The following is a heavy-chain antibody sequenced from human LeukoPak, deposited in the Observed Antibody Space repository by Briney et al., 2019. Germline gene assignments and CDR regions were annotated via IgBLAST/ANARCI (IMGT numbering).Heavy chain of an antibody. J-gene: IGHJ3*02. CDR3: ARHGGRYCSGGSCYRDDAFDI. V-gene: IGHV4-59*08. CDR2: IYYSGST. CDR1: GGSISSYY. D-gene: IGHD2-15*01. Sequence: PSETLPLTCTVSGGSISSYYWSWIRQPPGKGLEWIGYIYYSGSTNYNPSLKSRVTISVDTSKNQFSLKLSSVTAADTAVYYCARHGGRYCSGGSCYRDDAFDIWGQGTMVTVSS.